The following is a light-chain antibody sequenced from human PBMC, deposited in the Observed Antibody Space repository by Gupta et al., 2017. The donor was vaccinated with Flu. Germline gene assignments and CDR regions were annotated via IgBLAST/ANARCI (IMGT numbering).Light chain of an antibody. V-gene: IGLV2-8*01. J-gene: IGLJ2*01. CDR2: EVR. Sequence: TITCTATSSDIVGYNHVSCYQQHPGKAPNLMIYEVRKRRSGVPDRFSGSKSGNTAALTVSGLQAEEEADYYCSSYAGRDKRAVVFGGGTQLTVL. CDR3: SSYAGRDKRAVV. CDR1: SSDIVGYNH.